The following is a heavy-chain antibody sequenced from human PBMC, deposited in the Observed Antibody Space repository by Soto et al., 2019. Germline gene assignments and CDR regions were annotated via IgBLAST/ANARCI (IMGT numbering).Heavy chain of an antibody. CDR3: ARGVTTASYVAFDI. J-gene: IGHJ3*02. D-gene: IGHD4-4*01. CDR2: IYYSGST. CDR1: GGSISSYY. V-gene: IGHV4-59*01. Sequence: PSETLSLTCTVSGGSISSYYWSWIRQPPGKGLEWIGYIYYSGSTNYNPSLKSRVTISVDTSKNQFSLKLSSVTAADTAVYYCARGVTTASYVAFDIWGQGTMVTV.